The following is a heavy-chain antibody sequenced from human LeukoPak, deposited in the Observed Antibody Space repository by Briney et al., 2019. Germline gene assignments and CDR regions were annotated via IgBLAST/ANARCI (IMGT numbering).Heavy chain of an antibody. Sequence: PSETLSLTCAVYSESFSGYYGSWISQPPGKGLEWIGEINHSGSTNYNPSLKSRVTISVDTSKNQFSLKLSSVTAADTAVYYCARASPSGAAAEFLDIWGQGTMVTVSS. D-gene: IGHD6-13*01. V-gene: IGHV4-34*01. CDR2: INHSGST. CDR3: ARASPSGAAAEFLDI. CDR1: SESFSGYY. J-gene: IGHJ3*02.